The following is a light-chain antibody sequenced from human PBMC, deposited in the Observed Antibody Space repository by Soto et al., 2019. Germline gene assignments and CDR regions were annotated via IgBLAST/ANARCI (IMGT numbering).Light chain of an antibody. Sequence: DIQMTQSPSSLSASVGDRVTITCRASQSITGWLAWFQQKPGKAPKLLISKASSLQNGVPSRFSGSGSGTDFTLTISSLQPDDFATYYCQQYNPYSPWTFGQGTKVHIK. V-gene: IGKV1-5*03. J-gene: IGKJ1*01. CDR2: KAS. CDR1: QSITGW. CDR3: QQYNPYSPWT.